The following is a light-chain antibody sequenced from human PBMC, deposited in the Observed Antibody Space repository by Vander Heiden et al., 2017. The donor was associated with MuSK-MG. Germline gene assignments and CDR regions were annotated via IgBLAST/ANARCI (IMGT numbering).Light chain of an antibody. V-gene: IGLV3-21*02. Sequence: SVLTHAPSVSVAPGQTARITCGGNNIGIKNVHWYQQKPGQAPVVVVYDDSGRPSGNPDRFSGSSSGNTATLTISRVEVGDEADYYCQVWDSSSDQAVFGSGTKVTVL. CDR3: QVWDSSSDQAV. CDR1: NIGIKN. J-gene: IGLJ1*01. CDR2: DDS.